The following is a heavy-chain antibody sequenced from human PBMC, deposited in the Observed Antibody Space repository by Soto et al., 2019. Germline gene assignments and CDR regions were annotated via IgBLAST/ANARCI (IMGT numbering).Heavy chain of an antibody. CDR2: ISYDGSTQ. V-gene: IGHV3-30-3*01. J-gene: IGHJ4*02. Sequence: QVQLVESGGGVVQPGRSLRLSCAASGFTFSNYPIHWVRQAPGKGLEWVAIISYDGSTQYYADSVRGRFTISRDNSKNTLYLQMNSLRPEDTAVYYCARVRLQSSGSYYFDYWGQGTLVTVSS. D-gene: IGHD3-22*01. CDR1: GFTFSNYP. CDR3: ARVRLQSSGSYYFDY.